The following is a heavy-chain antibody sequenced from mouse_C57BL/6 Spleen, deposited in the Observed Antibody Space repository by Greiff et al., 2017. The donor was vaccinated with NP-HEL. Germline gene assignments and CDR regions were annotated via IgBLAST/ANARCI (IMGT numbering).Heavy chain of an antibody. CDR2: IWTGGGT. V-gene: IGHV2-9-1*01. D-gene: IGHD1-1*01. J-gene: IGHJ4*01. CDR3: ASRYYGSSYYYAMDY. CDR1: GFSLTSYA. Sequence: VQRVESGPGLVAPSQSLSITCTVSGFSLTSYAISWVRQPPGKGLEWLGVIWTGGGTNYNSALKSRLSISKDNSKSQVFLKMNSLQTDDTARYYCASRYYGSSYYYAMDYWGQGTSVTVSS.